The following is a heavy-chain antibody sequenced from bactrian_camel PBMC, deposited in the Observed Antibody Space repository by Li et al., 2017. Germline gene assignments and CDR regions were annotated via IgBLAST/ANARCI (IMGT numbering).Heavy chain of an antibody. CDR1: GHSRGSNC. J-gene: IGHJ4*01. Sequence: HVQLVESGGGSVQTGGSLRLSCVVSGHSRGSNCVGWYRLPPGRAPAEREGIAAIRRSGGETWYADFVKGRFTISREGPTFYLQMNNLEPDDTAVYYCATSTHWGKWAIPSFAEYWGHGTQVTVS. V-gene: IGHV3-3*01. D-gene: IGHD5*01. CDR2: IRRSGGET. CDR3: ATSTHWGKWAIPSFAEY.